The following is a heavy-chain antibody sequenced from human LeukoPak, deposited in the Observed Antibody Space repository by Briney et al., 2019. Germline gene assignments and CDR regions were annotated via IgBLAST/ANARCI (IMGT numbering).Heavy chain of an antibody. Sequence: ASAKDSRKVSGYTLTELSMFWVRPAPGKGLERMGNFYPEDVKTDYTRKLQSTVTMTEETSTDTAYMGLSSVRSEVTAVYYCATGYLVTAGLMDVWGQGPTVTVSS. J-gene: IGHJ6*02. CDR2: FYPEDVKT. V-gene: IGHV1-24*01. CDR1: GYTLTELS. CDR3: ATGYLVTAGLMDV. D-gene: IGHD6-13*01.